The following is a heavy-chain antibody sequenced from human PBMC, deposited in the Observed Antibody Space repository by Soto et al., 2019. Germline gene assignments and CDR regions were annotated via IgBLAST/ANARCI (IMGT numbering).Heavy chain of an antibody. J-gene: IGHJ6*02. CDR3: AREIKPSEVDV. CDR1: GFTFSRYA. D-gene: IGHD2-2*01. Sequence: GGSLRLSCAASGFTFSRYAMHWVRQAPGKGLEWVAVIWYDGNVKYYADSVKGRFTVSRDNSKSTLYLQMNSLRVDDTAVYYCAREIKPSEVDVWGQGTTVTVSS. CDR2: IWYDGNVK. V-gene: IGHV3-33*01.